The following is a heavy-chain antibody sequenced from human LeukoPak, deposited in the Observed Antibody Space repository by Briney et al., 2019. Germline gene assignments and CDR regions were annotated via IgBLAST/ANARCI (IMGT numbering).Heavy chain of an antibody. CDR1: GFTFSSYA. V-gene: IGHV3-30*04. CDR2: ISYDGSNK. CDR3: ARVGVVKGSSSWYFDY. Sequence: GGSLRLSCAASGFTFSSYAMHWVRQAPGKGLEWVAAISYDGSNKYYADSVKGRFTISRDNSENTLYLQMNSLRAEDTAVYYCARVGVVKGSSSWYFDYWGQGTLVTVSS. J-gene: IGHJ4*02. D-gene: IGHD6-13*01.